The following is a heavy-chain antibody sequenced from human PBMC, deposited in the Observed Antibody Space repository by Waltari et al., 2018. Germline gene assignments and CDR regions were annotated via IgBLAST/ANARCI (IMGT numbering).Heavy chain of an antibody. V-gene: IGHV1-24*01. CDR3: ATDWGYCSDDSCYVGERGDY. CDR1: GYSLTELS. CDR2: LDPERRDT. Sequence: VQLIQSGAEVKKPGASVRLSCKVSGYSLTELSIHWVRQPPGKGLEWMGGLDPERRDTTYAQSFQGTVTMTEDTSTDTAYMELRSLTSDDTAVFYCATDWGYCSDDSCYVGERGDYWGQGTLVTVSS. D-gene: IGHD2-15*01. J-gene: IGHJ4*02.